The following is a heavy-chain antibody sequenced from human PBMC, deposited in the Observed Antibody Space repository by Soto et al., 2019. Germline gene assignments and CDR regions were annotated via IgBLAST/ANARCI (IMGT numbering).Heavy chain of an antibody. Sequence: QVHLVQSGAEVKKPGCSVKVSSKASGGTFSNYAITWVRQAPGQGLEWVGRIIPIFGTTNVAQKFQGRVTITADESTTTAYMELSGLRSDDTAVYYCAKDGGADGYFGNWLDPWGQGTLVTVSS. J-gene: IGHJ5*02. CDR2: IIPIFGTT. V-gene: IGHV1-69*15. CDR3: AKDGGADGYFGNWLDP. CDR1: GGTFSNYA. D-gene: IGHD5-12*01.